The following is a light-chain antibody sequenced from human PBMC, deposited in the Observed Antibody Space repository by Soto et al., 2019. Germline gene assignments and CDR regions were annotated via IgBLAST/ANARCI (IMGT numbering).Light chain of an antibody. CDR3: SSYTSRSTVT. CDR2: EVS. V-gene: IGLV2-14*01. J-gene: IGLJ2*01. CDR1: SSDVGTYNY. Sequence: SVLTQPASVSGSPGQSITISCTGTSSDVGTYNYVSWYQHLPGKAPKLMIYEVSNRPSGVSNRFSGSKSGNTASLTISGLQAEDEADYYCSSYTSRSTVTFGGGTKLTVL.